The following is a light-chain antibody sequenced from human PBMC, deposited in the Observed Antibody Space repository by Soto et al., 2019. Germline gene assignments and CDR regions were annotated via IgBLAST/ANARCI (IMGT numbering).Light chain of an antibody. V-gene: IGKV1-39*01. CDR3: QQYNSSSFG. CDR2: AAS. Sequence: DIQMTQSPSSLSASVGDRVTITCRASQSISSYLNWYQQKPGKAPKLLIYAASSLQSGVPSRFSGSGSGTDFTLSISSLQPEDFATYHCQQYNSSSFGFGPGTKVDIK. CDR1: QSISSY. J-gene: IGKJ3*01.